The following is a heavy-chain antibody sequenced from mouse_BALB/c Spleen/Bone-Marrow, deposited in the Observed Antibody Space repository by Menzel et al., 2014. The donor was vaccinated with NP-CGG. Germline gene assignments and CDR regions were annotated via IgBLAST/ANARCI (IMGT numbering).Heavy chain of an antibody. CDR1: GFTFSSYA. V-gene: IGHV5-6-5*01. CDR2: ISSGGST. Sequence: EVQLVESGGGLAKPGGSLKLSCAASGFTFSSYAMSWVRQTPEKRLEWVASISSGGSTYYPDSVKGRFTISRDNARNILYLQMSSLRSEDTAMYYCARVGITTVDYWGQGTTLTVSS. CDR3: ARVGITTVDY. J-gene: IGHJ2*01. D-gene: IGHD1-1*01.